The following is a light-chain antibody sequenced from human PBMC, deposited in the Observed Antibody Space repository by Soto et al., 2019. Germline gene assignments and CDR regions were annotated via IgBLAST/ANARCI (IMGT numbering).Light chain of an antibody. CDR2: EVR. CDR1: SSDVGGYNY. Sequence: QSVLTQPASVSGSPGQSITISCTGTSSDVGGYNYVSWYQQHPGKAPKLMIYEVRNRPSGVSNRFSGSKSGNTASLTISGLQAEDEAYYYCCSCTSSTTLYVFGSGPKATVL. CDR3: CSCTSSTTLYV. J-gene: IGLJ1*01. V-gene: IGLV2-14*01.